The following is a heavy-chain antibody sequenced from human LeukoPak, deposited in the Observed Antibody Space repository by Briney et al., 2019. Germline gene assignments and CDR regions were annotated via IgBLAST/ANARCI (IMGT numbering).Heavy chain of an antibody. D-gene: IGHD3-22*01. CDR1: GYTFTSYG. V-gene: IGHV1-18*01. Sequence: GASVKVSCKASGYTFTSYGISWVRQAPGQGLEWMGWISAYNGNTNYAQKLQGRVTMITDTSTSTAYMELRSLRSDDTAVYYCARDKVHYYDSSGQWGGFDYWGQGTLVTVSS. CDR2: ISAYNGNT. J-gene: IGHJ4*02. CDR3: ARDKVHYYDSSGQWGGFDY.